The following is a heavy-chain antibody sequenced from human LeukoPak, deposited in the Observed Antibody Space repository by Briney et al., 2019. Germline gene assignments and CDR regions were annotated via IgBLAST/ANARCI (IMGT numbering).Heavy chain of an antibody. CDR2: IYTSGST. CDR3: ARVGDYALKD. J-gene: IGHJ4*02. V-gene: IGHV4-4*07. D-gene: IGHD4-17*01. Sequence: PSETLSLTCTVSGGSISSYYWSWIQQPAGKGLEWIGHIYTSGSTNCNPSLKSRVTMSVDTSKNQFSLKVTSVTAADTAMYYCARVGDYALKDWGQGTLVTVSS. CDR1: GGSISSYY.